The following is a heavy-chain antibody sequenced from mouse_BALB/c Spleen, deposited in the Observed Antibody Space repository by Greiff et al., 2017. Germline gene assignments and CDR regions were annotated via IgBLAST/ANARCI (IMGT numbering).Heavy chain of an antibody. V-gene: IGHV5-6-4*01. CDR2: ISSGGSYT. CDR3: TRDRGGTPWYFDV. CDR1: GFTFSSYT. D-gene: IGHD4-1*01. Sequence: EVQLVESGGGLVKPGGSLKLSCAASGFTFSSYTMSWVRQTPEKRLEWVATISSGGSYTYYPDSVKGRFTISRDNAKNTLYLQMSSLKSEDTAMYYCTRDRGGTPWYFDVWGAGTTVTVSS. J-gene: IGHJ1*01.